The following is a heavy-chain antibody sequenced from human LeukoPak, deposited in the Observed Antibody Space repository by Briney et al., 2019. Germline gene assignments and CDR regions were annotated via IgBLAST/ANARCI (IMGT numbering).Heavy chain of an antibody. D-gene: IGHD1-26*01. CDR1: GFTFSSYS. CDR3: ARGPWELPYYFDY. J-gene: IGHJ4*02. V-gene: IGHV3-21*01. CDR2: ISSSSSYI. Sequence: GGSLRLSCAASGFTFSSYSMNWVRQAPGKGLEWVSSISSSSSYIYYADSVKGRFTISRDNAKNSLYLQMNSLRAEDTAVYYCARGPWELPYYFDYWGQGTLVTVSS.